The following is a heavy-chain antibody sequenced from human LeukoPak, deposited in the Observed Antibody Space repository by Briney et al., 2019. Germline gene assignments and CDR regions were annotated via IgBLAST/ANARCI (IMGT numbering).Heavy chain of an antibody. CDR2: IYYSGST. Sequence: PSETLSLTCAVSGGSISSGGYSWRWIRQPPGEGLEWIGYIYYSGSTYYNPPLKSRVTISVDTSKNQFSLKLSSVTAADTAVYYCARGWGSGSYRPFDYWGQGTLVTVSS. D-gene: IGHD3-10*01. CDR3: ARGWGSGSYRPFDY. CDR1: GGSISSGGYS. J-gene: IGHJ4*02. V-gene: IGHV4-30-4*07.